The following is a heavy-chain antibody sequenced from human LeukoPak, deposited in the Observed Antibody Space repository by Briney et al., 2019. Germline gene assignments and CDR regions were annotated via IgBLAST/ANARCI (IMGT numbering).Heavy chain of an antibody. CDR1: GFTFSSYD. D-gene: IGHD3-22*01. Sequence: PGGSLRLSCAASGFTFSSYDMHWVRQATGKGLEWVSAIGTAGDTYYLGSAKGRFTISRDNSKNTLYLQMNSLRAEDTALYYCARDKSSGYYYFDYWGQGTLVTVSS. V-gene: IGHV3-13*01. CDR3: ARDKSSGYYYFDY. J-gene: IGHJ4*02. CDR2: IGTAGDT.